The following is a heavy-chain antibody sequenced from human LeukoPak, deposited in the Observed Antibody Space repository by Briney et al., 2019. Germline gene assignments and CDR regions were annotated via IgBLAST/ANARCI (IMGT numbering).Heavy chain of an antibody. Sequence: PSETLSLTCAVYGGSFSGYYWSWIRQPPGKGLEWIGEINHSGSTNYNPSLKSRVTISVDTSKNQFSLKLSSVTAADTAVYYCARGGRGYYYGSGSYYNLPYYYMDVWGKGTTVTVSS. CDR3: ARGGRGYYYGSGSYYNLPYYYMDV. CDR1: GGSFSGYY. CDR2: INHSGST. V-gene: IGHV4-34*01. D-gene: IGHD3-10*01. J-gene: IGHJ6*03.